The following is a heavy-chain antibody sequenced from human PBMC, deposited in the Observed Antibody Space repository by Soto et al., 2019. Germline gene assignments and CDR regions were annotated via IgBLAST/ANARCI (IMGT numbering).Heavy chain of an antibody. CDR2: ISYDGSNK. Sequence: HPGGSLRLSCAASGFTFSSYAMHWVRQAPGKGLEWVAVISYDGSNKYYADSVKGRFTISRDNSKNTLYLQMNSLRAEDTAVYYCARDQLIRYCSSTSCHTTPYYYYYGMDVWGQGTTVTVSS. CDR1: GFTFSSYA. V-gene: IGHV3-30-3*01. J-gene: IGHJ6*02. CDR3: ARDQLIRYCSSTSCHTTPYYYYYGMDV. D-gene: IGHD2-2*01.